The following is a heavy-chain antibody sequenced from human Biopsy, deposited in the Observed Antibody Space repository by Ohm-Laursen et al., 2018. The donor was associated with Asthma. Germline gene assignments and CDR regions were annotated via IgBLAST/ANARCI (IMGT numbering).Heavy chain of an antibody. Sequence: LRLSCAASGFTFSSYAMHWVRQAPGKGLEWVAVISYGGSNKYYADSVKGRFTISRDNSKNTLYLQMNSLRAEDTAVYYCAREGIAVAHFDYWGQGTLVTVSS. CDR1: GFTFSSYA. J-gene: IGHJ4*02. CDR3: AREGIAVAHFDY. V-gene: IGHV3-30-3*01. D-gene: IGHD6-19*01. CDR2: ISYGGSNK.